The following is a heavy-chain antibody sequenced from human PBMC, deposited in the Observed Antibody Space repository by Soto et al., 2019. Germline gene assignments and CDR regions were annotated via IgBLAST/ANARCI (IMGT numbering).Heavy chain of an antibody. J-gene: IGHJ6*02. CDR2: INHSGST. D-gene: IGHD3-9*01. CDR3: ARRRNYDILTGYYIPYYYYGMDV. CDR1: GGSFSGYY. V-gene: IGHV4-34*01. Sequence: QVQLQQWGAGLLKPSETLSLTCAVYGGSFSGYYWSWIRQPPGKGLEWIGEINHSGSTNYNPSLKSRVTISVDTSKNQFSLKLSSVTAADTAVYYCARRRNYDILTGYYIPYYYYGMDVWGQGTTVTVSS.